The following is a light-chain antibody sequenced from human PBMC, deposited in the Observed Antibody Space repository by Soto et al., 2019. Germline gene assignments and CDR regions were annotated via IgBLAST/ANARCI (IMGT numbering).Light chain of an antibody. CDR1: SSDIGSYNH. CDR2: AVS. J-gene: IGLJ1*01. V-gene: IGLV2-14*03. CDR3: QSFDSRLNNYV. Sequence: QSVLTQPASVSGSPGQSITISCSGTSSDIGSYNHVAWYQQFPGKSPKLMIYAVSDRPPGVSDRFSGSNSGITASLTISGLQTEDEADYYCQSFDSRLNNYVFGTGTKVTVL.